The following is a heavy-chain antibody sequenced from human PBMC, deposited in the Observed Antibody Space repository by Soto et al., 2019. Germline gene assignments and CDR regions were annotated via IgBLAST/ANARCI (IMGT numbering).Heavy chain of an antibody. V-gene: IGHV1-46*01. CDR3: ARDRSGDSSGYYYGTPQYYYYGMDV. CDR1: GYTFTSYY. Sequence: ASVKVSCKASGYTFTSYYMHWVRQAPGQGLEWMGIINPSGGSTSYAQKFQGRVTMTRDTSTSTVYMELSSLRSEDTAVYYCARDRSGDSSGYYYGTPQYYYYGMDVWGQGTTVTVSS. D-gene: IGHD3-22*01. J-gene: IGHJ6*02. CDR2: INPSGGST.